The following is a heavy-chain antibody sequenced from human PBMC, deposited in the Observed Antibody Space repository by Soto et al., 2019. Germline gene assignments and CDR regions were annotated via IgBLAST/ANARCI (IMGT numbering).Heavy chain of an antibody. D-gene: IGHD3-3*01. CDR1: GFTFSSYA. J-gene: IGHJ3*02. V-gene: IGHV3-23*01. CDR2: ISGSGGST. Sequence: EVQLMESGGGLVQPGGSLRLSCAASGFTFSSYAMSWVRQAPGKGLEWVSAISGSGGSTYYADSVKGRFTISRDNSKNTLYLQMISLRAEDTAVYYCAKMYYDFWIGHYVSRDGYAFDIWGQGTMLTVSS. CDR3: AKMYYDFWIGHYVSRDGYAFDI.